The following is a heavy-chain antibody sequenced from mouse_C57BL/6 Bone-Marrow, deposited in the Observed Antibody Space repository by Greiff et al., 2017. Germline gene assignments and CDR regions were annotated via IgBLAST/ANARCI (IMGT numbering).Heavy chain of an antibody. D-gene: IGHD4-1*01. CDR1: GFTFSDYG. Sequence: VQRVESGGGLVQPGGSLKLSCAASGFTFSDYGMAWVRQAPRKGPEWVAFISNLAYSIYYADTVTGRFTISRENAKNTLYLEMSSLRSEDTAMYYCARRDWGFAYWGQGTLVTVSA. V-gene: IGHV5-15*01. J-gene: IGHJ3*01. CDR2: ISNLAYSI. CDR3: ARRDWGFAY.